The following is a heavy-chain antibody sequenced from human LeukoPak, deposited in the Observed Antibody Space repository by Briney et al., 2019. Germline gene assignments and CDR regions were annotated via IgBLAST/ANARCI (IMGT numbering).Heavy chain of an antibody. V-gene: IGHV3-15*07. J-gene: IGHJ4*02. Sequence: GGSLRLSCAASGFVLRNNWMNWVRQGPGKGLEWVGRIKRETDGGTTDHAAPVKDRFTISRDDSKNMLFLDMKSLKIEDTGLYYCTTGGGVGAIRTGAYWGQGTLVIVSS. CDR3: TTGGGVGAIRTGAY. CDR2: IKRETDGGTT. CDR1: GFVLRNNW. D-gene: IGHD1-26*01.